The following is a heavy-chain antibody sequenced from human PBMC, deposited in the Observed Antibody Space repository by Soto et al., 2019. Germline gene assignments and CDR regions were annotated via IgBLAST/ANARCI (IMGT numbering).Heavy chain of an antibody. CDR3: ARGIASSSLVTFDV. CDR2: ISSTSTNI. J-gene: IGHJ3*01. CDR1: GFTFSRSI. Sequence: AGGSLRLSCAASGFTFSRSIMHWVRQAPGKGLEWITTISSTSTNIYYADSVKGRFIISRDNPKNSLYLQMNSLRAEDMAVYFCARGIASSSLVTFDVWGQGTMVTVSS. D-gene: IGHD2-21*01. V-gene: IGHV3-21*01.